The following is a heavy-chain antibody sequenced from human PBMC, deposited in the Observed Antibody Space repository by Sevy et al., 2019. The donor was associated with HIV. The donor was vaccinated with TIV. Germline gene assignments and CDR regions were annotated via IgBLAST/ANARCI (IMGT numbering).Heavy chain of an antibody. D-gene: IGHD6-6*01. CDR1: GFTFSSYS. CDR3: ARDKGSSSSVWFDP. V-gene: IGHV3-21*01. CDR2: ISSSSSYI. Sequence: GSLRLSCAASGFTFSSYSMNWVRQAPGKGLEWVSSISSSSSYIYYADSVKGRFTISRDNAKNSLYLQMNSLRAEDTAVYYCARDKGSSSSVWFDPWGQGTLVTVSS. J-gene: IGHJ5*02.